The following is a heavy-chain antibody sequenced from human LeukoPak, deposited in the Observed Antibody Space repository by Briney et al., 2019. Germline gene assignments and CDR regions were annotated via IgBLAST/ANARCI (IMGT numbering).Heavy chain of an antibody. D-gene: IGHD2-2*03. CDR3: ARGGGHCSSSTCPSQSHWFDP. V-gene: IGHV3-11*04. J-gene: IGHJ5*02. CDR1: GFTLRDDY. CDR2: FSGSGGTL. Sequence: LRLSCAASGFTLRDDYMTWSPEAPGQGLEGCSYFSGSGGTLHSADSVRGRFTISRDNTKISLYLQMENVRPEDTAVYFCARGGGHCSSSTCPSQSHWFDPWGQGTLVTVSS.